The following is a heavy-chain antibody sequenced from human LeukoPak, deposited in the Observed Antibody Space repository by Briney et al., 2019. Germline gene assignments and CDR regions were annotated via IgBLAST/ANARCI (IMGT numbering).Heavy chain of an antibody. J-gene: IGHJ4*02. CDR3: ARESYGDYDL. V-gene: IGHV3-74*01. CDR1: GFTFSSYW. CDR2: INTDATNI. Sequence: GGSLRLSCAASGFTFSSYWMHWVRQAPGKGLVWVSRINTDATNIHYADSVKGRFTISRDNAKNTLYLQMNSLRAEDTAVYYCARESYGDYDLWGQGTLVTVSS. D-gene: IGHD4-17*01.